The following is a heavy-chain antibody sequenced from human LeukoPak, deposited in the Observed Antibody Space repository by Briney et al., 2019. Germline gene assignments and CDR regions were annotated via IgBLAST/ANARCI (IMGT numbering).Heavy chain of an antibody. CDR1: GGSFSGYY. D-gene: IGHD2-2*01. J-gene: IGHJ6*02. CDR2: INHSGST. Sequence: SETLSLTCAVYGGSFSGYYWSWIRQPPGKGLEWIGEINHSGSTNYNPSLKSRVTISVDTSKNQFSLKLSSVTAADTAVYYCARGTKRYCSSTGCSIYYYYYGMDVWGQGTTVTVSS. CDR3: ARGTKRYCSSTGCSIYYYYYGMDV. V-gene: IGHV4-34*01.